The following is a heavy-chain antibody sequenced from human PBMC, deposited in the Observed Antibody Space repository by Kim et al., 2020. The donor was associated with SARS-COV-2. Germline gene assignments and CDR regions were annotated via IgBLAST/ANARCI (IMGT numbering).Heavy chain of an antibody. CDR2: GT. J-gene: IGHJ5*02. V-gene: IGHV1-2*02. CDR3: ATGQQQLAYH. D-gene: IGHD6-13*01. Sequence: GTNYAQKFQGRVTMTRDTSISTAYMELSRLRSDDTAVYYCATGQQQLAYHWGQGTLVTVSS.